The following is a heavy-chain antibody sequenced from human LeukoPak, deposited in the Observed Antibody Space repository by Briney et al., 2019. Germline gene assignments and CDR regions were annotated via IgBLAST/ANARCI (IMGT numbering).Heavy chain of an antibody. Sequence: GASVKVSCKASGGTFSSYAISWVRQAPGQGLEWMGGIIPIFGTANYAQKFQGRVTITADESTSTAYMELSSLRSEDTAVYYCARGKSPLSREDYFDYWGQGTLVTVSS. CDR2: IIPIFGTA. J-gene: IGHJ4*02. D-gene: IGHD5-24*01. CDR3: ARGKSPLSREDYFDY. V-gene: IGHV1-69*13. CDR1: GGTFSSYA.